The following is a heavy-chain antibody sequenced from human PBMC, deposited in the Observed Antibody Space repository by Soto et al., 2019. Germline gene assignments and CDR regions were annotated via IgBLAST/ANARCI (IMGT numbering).Heavy chain of an antibody. J-gene: IGHJ6*02. Sequence: QVQLVQSGAEVKKPGSSVKVSCKASGGTFSNYDIIWVRQAPGQGLEWMGGIIPIFATPNYAQKFQGRVKIPADESTSTAYMELSSLRSEDTAVYYCARGRADYNNAYLGRGMDVWGQGTTVTVSS. CDR3: ARGRADYNNAYLGRGMDV. D-gene: IGHD4-4*01. V-gene: IGHV1-69*12. CDR1: GGTFSNYD. CDR2: IIPIFATP.